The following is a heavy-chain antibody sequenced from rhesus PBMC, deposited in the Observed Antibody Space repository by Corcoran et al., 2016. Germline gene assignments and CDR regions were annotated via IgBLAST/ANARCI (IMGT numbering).Heavy chain of an antibody. CDR3: ARRPGDSSGWSPYGLDS. Sequence: QVTLKESGPALVKSTQTLTLTCSFSGFSLTTTGVGVGWSRQPQGKALEWLALIYWDDDKRYTTSLKTRLTIFKDSSNNQLVLIMTNMDPVDTATYYCARRPGDSSGWSPYGLDSWGQGVGVTVSS. CDR1: GFSLTTTGVG. D-gene: IGHD6S26*01. CDR2: IYWDDDK. J-gene: IGHJ6*01. V-gene: IGHV2-174*01.